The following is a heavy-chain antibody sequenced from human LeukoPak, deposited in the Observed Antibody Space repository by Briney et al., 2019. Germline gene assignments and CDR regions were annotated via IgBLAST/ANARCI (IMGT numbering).Heavy chain of an antibody. V-gene: IGHV4-39*07. J-gene: IGHJ5*02. CDR2: IYTTGST. CDR1: GGSISSNNYY. Sequence: SETLSLTCTVSGGSISSNNYYWGWIRQPPGKGLEWIGNIYTTGSTYYSPSLKSRAIISLDTSENQFSLTLRSLTAADTAVYYCAKGNPYYDSWGQGTLVTVSS. CDR3: AKGNPYYDS. D-gene: IGHD5-12*01.